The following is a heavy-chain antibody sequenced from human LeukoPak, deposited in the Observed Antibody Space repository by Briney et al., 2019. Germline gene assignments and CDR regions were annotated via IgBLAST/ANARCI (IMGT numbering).Heavy chain of an antibody. CDR3: ARETPRRGETRDGYR. CDR1: GFTFSSYD. D-gene: IGHD5-24*01. V-gene: IGHV3-13*01. Sequence: GGSLRLSCAASGFTFSSYDMHWVRQATGKGLEWVSAIGTAGDTYYPGSVKGRFTISRDNPKNLLFLQINSLRVEDTAVYYCARETPRRGETRDGYRWGQGTLVTVSS. J-gene: IGHJ4*02. CDR2: IGTAGDT.